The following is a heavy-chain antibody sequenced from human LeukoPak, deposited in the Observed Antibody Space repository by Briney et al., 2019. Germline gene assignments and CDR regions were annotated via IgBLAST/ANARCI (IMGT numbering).Heavy chain of an antibody. J-gene: IGHJ4*02. CDR2: IYSVGST. Sequence: SGGSLRLSCAASGITLCHNYFSWVRQAPRKGLEWVALIYSVGSTVSADSVKGRFTISRDSSRNTLFLQMNSLRPEDTAVYHCTRNRPETPLGYWGQGTLVTVSS. D-gene: IGHD1-14*01. CDR3: TRNRPETPLGY. V-gene: IGHV3-53*01. CDR1: GITLCHNY.